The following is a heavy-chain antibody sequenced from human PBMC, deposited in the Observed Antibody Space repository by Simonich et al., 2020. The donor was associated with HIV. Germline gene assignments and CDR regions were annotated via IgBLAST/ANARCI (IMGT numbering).Heavy chain of an antibody. CDR3: ARDRDWGWDY. CDR1: GYTFTGYY. J-gene: IGHJ4*02. V-gene: IGHV1-2*02. D-gene: IGHD3-16*01. Sequence: QVQLVQSGAEVKKPGASVKVSCKASGYTFTGYYMHWVQQAPGQGLEWMGWINPNTGYTQFAQNFQGRVSMTRDTSSNTVYMDLSSLRSDDTAVYFCARDRDWGWDYWGQGTLISVSS. CDR2: INPNTGYT.